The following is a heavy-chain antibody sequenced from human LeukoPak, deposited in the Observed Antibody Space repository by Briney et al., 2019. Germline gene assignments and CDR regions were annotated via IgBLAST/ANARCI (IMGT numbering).Heavy chain of an antibody. D-gene: IGHD6-13*01. CDR1: GYTFTAYY. CDR2: VNPFSGGT. J-gene: IGHJ4*02. CDR3: TRVKDSSSWHYFDF. V-gene: IGHV1-2*02. Sequence: ASVKVSCKASGYTFTAYYIHWLRQAPGQGLEWMGWVNPFSGGTIPAQKFQDRVTMTKDTSINTAYMELSSLRSDDTAVYYCTRVKDSSSWHYFDFWGQGTLVTVSS.